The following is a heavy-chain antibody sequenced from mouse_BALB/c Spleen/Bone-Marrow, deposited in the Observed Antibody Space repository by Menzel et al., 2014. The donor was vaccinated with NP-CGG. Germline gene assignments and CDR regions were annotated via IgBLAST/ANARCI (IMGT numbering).Heavy chain of an antibody. V-gene: IGHV14-3*02. CDR2: IDPANGNT. Sequence: EGKLMESGAELVKPGASVKLSCTASGFNIKDTYMHWVKQRPEQGLEWIGRIDPANGNTKYDPKFQGKATMTADTSSNTAYLQLSSLTSEDTAVYYCATMITDWYFDVWGAGTTVTVSS. J-gene: IGHJ1*01. CDR1: GFNIKDTY. D-gene: IGHD2-4*01. CDR3: ATMITDWYFDV.